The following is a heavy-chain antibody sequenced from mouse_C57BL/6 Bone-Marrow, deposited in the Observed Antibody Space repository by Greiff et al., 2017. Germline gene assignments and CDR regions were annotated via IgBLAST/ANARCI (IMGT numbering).Heavy chain of an antibody. CDR3: ARRGLRAFDY. CDR1: GYTFTSYW. Sequence: QVQLQQPGAELVKPGASVKLSCKASGYTFTSYWMQWVKQRPGQGLEWIGEIDPSDSYTNYNQKFKGKATLTVDTSSSTAYMQLSSLSSEDSAVYYCARRGLRAFDYWGQGTTLTVSS. D-gene: IGHD3-2*02. J-gene: IGHJ2*01. V-gene: IGHV1-50*01. CDR2: IDPSDSYT.